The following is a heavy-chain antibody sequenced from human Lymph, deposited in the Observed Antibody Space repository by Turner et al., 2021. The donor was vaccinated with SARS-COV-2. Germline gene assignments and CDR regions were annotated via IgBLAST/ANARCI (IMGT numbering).Heavy chain of an antibody. D-gene: IGHD3-10*01. CDR2: ISYDGGNK. J-gene: IGHJ6*02. CDR3: ARYASGGYFYYGMDV. Sequence: QVQLVESGGGVVQPGRSLRLSCAASGFPFSTYAIYWVRQAPGKGLEWVAVISYDGGNKYYADSVKGRFTISRDNSKNTLYLQMNSLRAEDTAVYYCARYASGGYFYYGMDVWGQGTTVTVSS. V-gene: IGHV3-30*04. CDR1: GFPFSTYA.